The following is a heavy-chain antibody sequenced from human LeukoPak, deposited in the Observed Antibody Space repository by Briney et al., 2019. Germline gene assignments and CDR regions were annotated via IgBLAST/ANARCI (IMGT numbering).Heavy chain of an antibody. D-gene: IGHD5-24*01. CDR3: AKAAGMGDNYYNFYFDY. CDR2: INHNGNVN. Sequence: GGSLRLSCAASGFTFSSYWMNWARQAPGKGLEWVASINHNGNVNYYVDSVKGRFTISRDNSKNTLYLQMNSLRAGDTAIYYCAKAAGMGDNYYNFYFDYWGQGTLVTVSS. J-gene: IGHJ4*02. CDR1: GFTFSSYW. V-gene: IGHV3-7*03.